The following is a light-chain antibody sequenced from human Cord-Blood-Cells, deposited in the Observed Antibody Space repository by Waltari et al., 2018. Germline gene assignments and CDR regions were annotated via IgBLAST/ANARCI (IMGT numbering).Light chain of an antibody. J-gene: IGLJ1*01. CDR3: SSYTSSSTYV. CDR2: EVS. CDR1: SSDVGSYNR. Sequence: QSALTQPPSVSGSPGQSVTISCTGTSSDVGSYNRVSWSQQPPGTAPKLMIYEVSNRPSGVPDRFSGSKSGDTASLTISGLQAEDEADYYGSSYTSSSTYVFGTGTKVTVL. V-gene: IGLV2-18*02.